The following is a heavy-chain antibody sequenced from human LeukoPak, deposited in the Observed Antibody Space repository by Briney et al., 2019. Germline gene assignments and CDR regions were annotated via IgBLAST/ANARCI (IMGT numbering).Heavy chain of an antibody. CDR2: INHSGST. J-gene: IGHJ5*02. CDR3: ARGPRYSKTCWFDP. Sequence: PSETLSLTCAVYGGSFSGYYWSWIRQPPGKGLEWLGEINHSGSTNYNPSLKSRVTISVDTSKNQFSLKLSSVTAADTAVYYCARGPRYSKTCWFDPWGQGTLVTVSS. CDR1: GGSFSGYY. V-gene: IGHV4-34*01. D-gene: IGHD2-15*01.